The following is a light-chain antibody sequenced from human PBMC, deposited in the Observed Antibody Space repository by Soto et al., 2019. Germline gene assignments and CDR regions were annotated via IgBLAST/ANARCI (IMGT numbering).Light chain of an antibody. V-gene: IGKV1-33*01. J-gene: IGKJ1*01. CDR3: QQYDNLPKT. CDR1: QDISNY. Sequence: DIQMTQSPSSLSASVGDRVTITCQASQDISNYLNWYQQKPGKAPKLLIYDASNLETGVPSRFSGSGSGTDFTFTISRLQPEDIATYYCQQYDNLPKTFGPGTKVEIK. CDR2: DAS.